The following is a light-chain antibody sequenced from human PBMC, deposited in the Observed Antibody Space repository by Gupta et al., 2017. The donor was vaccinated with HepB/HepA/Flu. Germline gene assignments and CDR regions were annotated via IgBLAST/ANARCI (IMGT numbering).Light chain of an antibody. V-gene: IGKV3-11*01. J-gene: IGKJ3*01. CDR2: DAS. Sequence: EIVLTQSPATLSLSPVERATLSCRASQSVSSYLVWYQQKPGQAPRLFIYDASNRATGIPARFSGSGSGTDFTLTISSLEPEDFSVYYCQQRSNCPPFTFGPGTKVDIK. CDR1: QSVSSY. CDR3: QQRSNCPPFT.